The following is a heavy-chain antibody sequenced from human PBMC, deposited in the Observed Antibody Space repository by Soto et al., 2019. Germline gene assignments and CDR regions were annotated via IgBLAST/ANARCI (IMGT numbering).Heavy chain of an antibody. D-gene: IGHD2-8*01. V-gene: IGHV1-69*01. CDR2: IIPIFGTA. CDR3: ASGRFCTNGVCPPYYYGMDV. Sequence: SPLNGARKGAVWTNSRYPGSWLRQTDGKGRAWMGGIIPIFGTANYAQKFQGRVTITADESTSTAYMELSSLRSEDTAVYYCASGRFCTNGVCPPYYYGMDVWGQGTTVTVSS. CDR1: VWTNSRYP. J-gene: IGHJ6*02.